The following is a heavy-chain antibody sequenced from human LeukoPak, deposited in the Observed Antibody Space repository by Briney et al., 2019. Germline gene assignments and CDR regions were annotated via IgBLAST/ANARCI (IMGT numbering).Heavy chain of an antibody. CDR2: MNPNSGNT. CDR1: GYTFTSYG. Sequence: RGASVKVSCKASGYTFTSYGINWVRQATGQGLEWMGWMNPNSGNTGYAQKFQGRVTMTRNTSISTAYMELSSLRSEDTAVYYCARGVPHSSWYHRYYYYYGMDVWGQGTTVTVSS. V-gene: IGHV1-8*01. D-gene: IGHD6-13*01. CDR3: ARGVPHSSWYHRYYYYYGMDV. J-gene: IGHJ6*02.